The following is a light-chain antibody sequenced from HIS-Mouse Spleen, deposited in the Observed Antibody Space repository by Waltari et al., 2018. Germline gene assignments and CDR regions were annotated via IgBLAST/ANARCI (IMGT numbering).Light chain of an antibody. Sequence: QAGLTQPPSVSKGLRQTATLTCCGNSNIVGNQGTALLQQHQGHPPKLLSYRNNNRPSGISERFSASRSGNTASLTITGLQPEDEADYYCSALDSSLSAWVFGGGTKLTVL. CDR3: SALDSSLSAWV. CDR2: RNN. CDR1: SNIVGNQG. J-gene: IGLJ3*02. V-gene: IGLV10-54*02.